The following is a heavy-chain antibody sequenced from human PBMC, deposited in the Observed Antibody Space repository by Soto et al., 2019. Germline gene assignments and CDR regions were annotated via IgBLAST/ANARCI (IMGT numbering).Heavy chain of an antibody. V-gene: IGHV4-34*01. D-gene: IGHD6-13*01. CDR2: INHSGST. CDR3: ARGGIAAAGTGFRWFDP. J-gene: IGHJ5*02. Sequence: SETLSLTCAVYGGSFSGYYWSWIRQPPGKGLEWIGEINHSGSTNYNPSLKSRVTISVDTSKNQFSLKLSSVTAADTAVYYCARGGIAAAGTGFRWFDPWGQGTLVTVSS. CDR1: GGSFSGYY.